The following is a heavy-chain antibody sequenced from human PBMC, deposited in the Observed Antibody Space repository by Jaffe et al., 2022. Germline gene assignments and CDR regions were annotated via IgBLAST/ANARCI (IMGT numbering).Heavy chain of an antibody. V-gene: IGHV4-34*01. Sequence: QVQLQQWGAGLLKPSETLSLTCAVYGGSFSGYYWSWIRQPPGKGLEWIGEINHSGSTNYNPSLKSRVTISVDTSKNQFSLKLSSVTAADTAVYYCALTDSGYGLGYWGQGTLVTVSS. D-gene: IGHD5-12*01. CDR1: GGSFSGYY. CDR3: ALTDSGYGLGY. J-gene: IGHJ4*02. CDR2: INHSGST.